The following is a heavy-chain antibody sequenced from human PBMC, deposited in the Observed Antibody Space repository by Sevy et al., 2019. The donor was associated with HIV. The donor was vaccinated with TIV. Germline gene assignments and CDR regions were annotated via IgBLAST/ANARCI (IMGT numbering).Heavy chain of an antibody. J-gene: IGHJ4*02. D-gene: IGHD3-22*01. CDR1: GFTFSSYA. Sequence: GGSLRLSCAASGFTFSSYAMHWVRQAPGKGLEWVAVISYDGSNKYYADSVKGRFTISRDNSKNTLYLQMNSRRAEDTAVYYCARDGGLYMTMIVVVISYYFDYWGQGTLVTVSS. CDR2: ISYDGSNK. CDR3: ARDGGLYMTMIVVVISYYFDY. V-gene: IGHV3-30-3*01.